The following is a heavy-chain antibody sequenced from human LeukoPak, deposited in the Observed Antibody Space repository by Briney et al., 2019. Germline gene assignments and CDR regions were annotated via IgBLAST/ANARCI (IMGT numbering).Heavy chain of an antibody. J-gene: IGHJ4*02. CDR1: GGSISSYY. Sequence: SETLSLTCTVSGGSISSYYWSWIRQPPGKGLEWIGSIYYSGSTYYNPSLKSRVTISVDTSKNQFSLKLSSVTAADTAVYYCASLAYDFWSGYYSGFDYWGQGTLVTVSS. CDR3: ASLAYDFWSGYYSGFDY. D-gene: IGHD3-3*01. V-gene: IGHV4-59*05. CDR2: IYYSGST.